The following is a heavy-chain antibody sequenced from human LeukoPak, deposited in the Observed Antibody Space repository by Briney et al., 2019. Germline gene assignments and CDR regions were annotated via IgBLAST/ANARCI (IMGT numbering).Heavy chain of an antibody. CDR3: ARYYSGSYGFDY. Sequence: PSETLSLTCTVSGGSISSSSYYWGWIRQPPGEGLEWIGYLYYSGSTYYNPSLKSRVTMSVDTSKNQFSLKLSSVTAADTAVYYCARYYSGSYGFDYWGQGTLVTVYS. CDR1: GGSISSSSYY. J-gene: IGHJ4*02. CDR2: LYYSGST. D-gene: IGHD1-26*01. V-gene: IGHV4-39*01.